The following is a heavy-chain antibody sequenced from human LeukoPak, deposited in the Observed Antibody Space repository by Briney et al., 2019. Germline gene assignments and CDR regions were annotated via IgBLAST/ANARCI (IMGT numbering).Heavy chain of an antibody. CDR3: ARDPYSGSYGPYYYYYMDV. J-gene: IGHJ6*03. V-gene: IGHV3-20*04. CDR1: GFPFDDYG. Sequence: PGGSLRLSCAASGFPFDDYGMTWVRQAPGKGLEWVSGINWNGGSTGYADSVKGRFTISRDNAKNSLYLQMNSLRAEDAALYFCARDPYSGSYGPYYYYYMDVWGKGTTVTISS. D-gene: IGHD1-26*01. CDR2: INWNGGST.